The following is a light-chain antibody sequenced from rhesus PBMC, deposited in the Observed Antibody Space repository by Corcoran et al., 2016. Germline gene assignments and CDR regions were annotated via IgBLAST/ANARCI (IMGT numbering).Light chain of an antibody. CDR1: QGISNY. Sequence: DIQMTQSPSSLSASVGDTVTITCRASQGISNYLAWYQQKPGKAPRPLIYYASNLEGGVPSRFSGHGSGTDFTLTISSLQPGDFATYYCQQHNSYPPTFGQGTKVEIK. J-gene: IGKJ1*01. CDR3: QQHNSYPPT. CDR2: YAS. V-gene: IGKV1S14*01.